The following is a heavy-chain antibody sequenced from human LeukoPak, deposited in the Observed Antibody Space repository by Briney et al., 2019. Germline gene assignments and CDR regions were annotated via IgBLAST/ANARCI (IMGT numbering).Heavy chain of an antibody. D-gene: IGHD6-19*01. CDR3: ARFGLGKHIEVAGIPFDI. J-gene: IGHJ3*02. Sequence: AASVEVSCKASGYSFTSNVISWVRQAPGQGLEWMGWISAYNGNTNYAQKLQGRVTMTTDTSTSTAYMELRSLRSDDTAVYYCARFGLGKHIEVAGIPFDIWGQGTMVTVSS. V-gene: IGHV1-18*01. CDR1: GYSFTSNV. CDR2: ISAYNGNT.